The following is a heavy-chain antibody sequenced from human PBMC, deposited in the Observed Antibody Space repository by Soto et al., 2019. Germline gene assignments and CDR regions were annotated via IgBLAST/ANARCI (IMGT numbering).Heavy chain of an antibody. J-gene: IGHJ3*02. CDR3: AKDDSSGYYYDGLGAFDI. D-gene: IGHD3-22*01. Sequence: GGSLRLSCAASGFTFSSYGMHWVRQAPGKGLEWVAVISYDGSNKYYADSVKGRFTISRDNSKNTLYLQMNSLRAEDTAVYYCAKDDSSGYYYDGLGAFDIWGQGTMVTVSS. CDR1: GFTFSSYG. V-gene: IGHV3-30*18. CDR2: ISYDGSNK.